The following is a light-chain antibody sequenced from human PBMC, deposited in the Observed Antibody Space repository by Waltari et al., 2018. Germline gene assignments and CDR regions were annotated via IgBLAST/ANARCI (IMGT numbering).Light chain of an antibody. V-gene: IGKV1-5*01. CDR3: QHTFETPYS. CDR2: DAS. CDR1: QSISDY. Sequence: DIQMTQSPSTLSPSVGDTVTIPCRASQSISDYLAWYQQKPGKAPKLLIYDASTLKNGVPSRFSGSVSGTEFTLTISSLQPDDFATYYCQHTFETPYSFGQGTKLESK. J-gene: IGKJ2*01.